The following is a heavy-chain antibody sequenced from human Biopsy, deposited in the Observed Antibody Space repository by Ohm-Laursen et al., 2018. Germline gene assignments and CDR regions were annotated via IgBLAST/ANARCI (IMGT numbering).Heavy chain of an antibody. Sequence: GSLRLSCTASGFTFSGSAMHWVGQASGKGLEWVGRIRTKVYSYATGYGASVQGRFTISRDDSKNTAYLQMNSLKTEDTAVYYCTRVSGDYGGVSWGQGTLVTVSS. CDR1: GFTFSGSA. CDR2: IRTKVYSYAT. J-gene: IGHJ4*02. CDR3: TRVSGDYGGVS. V-gene: IGHV3-73*01. D-gene: IGHD4-23*01.